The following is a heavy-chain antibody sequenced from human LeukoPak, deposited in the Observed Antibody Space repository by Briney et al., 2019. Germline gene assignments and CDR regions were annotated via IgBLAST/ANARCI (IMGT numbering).Heavy chain of an antibody. J-gene: IGHJ6*03. CDR2: IFHSGTT. Sequence: PSETLSLTCTVSGGSISSSNWWSWVRQPPGKGLEWRWRIFHSGTTDYKTSLKGRVNIPLDKSKNQFSLKLTSVTAPDTAVYYCARLTPTTLPIYYYYMDVWGKGTTVTVSS. D-gene: IGHD1-7*01. V-gene: IGHV4-4*02. CDR3: ARLTPTTLPIYYYYMDV. CDR1: GGSISSSNW.